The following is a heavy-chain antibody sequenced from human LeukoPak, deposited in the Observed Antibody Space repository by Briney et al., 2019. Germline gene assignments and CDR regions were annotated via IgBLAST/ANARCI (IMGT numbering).Heavy chain of an antibody. CDR1: GGSISSYY. CDR2: IYYSGST. V-gene: IGHV4-59*01. CDR3: ARVGSSWRHEYFDY. J-gene: IGHJ4*02. Sequence: SETLSLTCTVSGGSISSYYWSWIRQPPGKGLEWIGYIYYSGSTNYNPSLKSRVTISVDTSKNQFSLKLSSVTAADTAVYYCARVGSSWRHEYFDYWGQGTLVTVSS. D-gene: IGHD6-13*01.